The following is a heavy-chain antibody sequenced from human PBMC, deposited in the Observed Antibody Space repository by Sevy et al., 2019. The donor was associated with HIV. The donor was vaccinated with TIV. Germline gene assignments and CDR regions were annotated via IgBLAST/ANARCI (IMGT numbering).Heavy chain of an antibody. Sequence: GGSLRLSCAGSGFTFGTYAMTWVRLAPGKGLQWVSVLSDSGRSTDYADSVQGRVTISRDNSENTMHLHMNSLRVEDTATYYCARRPDFGVIIPTGVLDVWGQGTTVTVSS. V-gene: IGHV3-23*01. D-gene: IGHD3-3*01. J-gene: IGHJ6*02. CDR1: GFTFGTYA. CDR3: ARRPDFGVIIPTGVLDV. CDR2: LSDSGRST.